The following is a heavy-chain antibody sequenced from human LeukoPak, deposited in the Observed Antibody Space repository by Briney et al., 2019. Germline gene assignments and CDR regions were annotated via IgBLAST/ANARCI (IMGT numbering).Heavy chain of an antibody. D-gene: IGHD3-10*01. CDR3: ASNYYGSGSPFDY. CDR2: IYYSGST. J-gene: IGHJ4*02. V-gene: IGHV4-59*01. CDR1: GGSISSYY. Sequence: SETLSLTCTVSGGSISSYYWSWIRQPPGKGLEWIGYIYYSGSTNYNPSLKSRVTISVDTSKNQFSLKLSSVTAADTAVYYCASNYYGSGSPFDYWAREPWSPSPQ.